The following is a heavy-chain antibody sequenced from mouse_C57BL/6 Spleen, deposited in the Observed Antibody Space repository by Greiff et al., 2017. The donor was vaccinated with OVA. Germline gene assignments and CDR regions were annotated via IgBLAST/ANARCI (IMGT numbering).Heavy chain of an antibody. Sequence: EVKLQESGGGLVKPGGSLKLSCAASGFTFSSYAMSWVRQTPEKRLEWVATISDGGSYTYYPDNVKGRFTISRDNAKNNLYLQMSHLKSEDTAMYYCARDSRYAWFAYWGQGTLVTVSA. CDR1: GFTFSSYA. D-gene: IGHD1-1*01. CDR2: ISDGGSYT. V-gene: IGHV5-4*01. CDR3: ARDSRYAWFAY. J-gene: IGHJ3*01.